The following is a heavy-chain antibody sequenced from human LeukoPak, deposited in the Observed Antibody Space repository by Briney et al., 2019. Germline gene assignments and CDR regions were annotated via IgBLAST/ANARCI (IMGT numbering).Heavy chain of an antibody. V-gene: IGHV3-23*01. J-gene: IGHJ4*02. CDR2: ITTGGPNT. D-gene: IGHD7-27*01. Sequence: GGSLRLSCTASGFTFSSYTMSWVRQAPGKGLKWVSTITTGGPNTYYADSVKGRFTVSRDDSKNTLYLQMNSLRAEDTAVYYCAKDGGLWVSAHWGDSWGRGALVTVSS. CDR1: GFTFSSYT. CDR3: AKDGGLWVSAHWGDS.